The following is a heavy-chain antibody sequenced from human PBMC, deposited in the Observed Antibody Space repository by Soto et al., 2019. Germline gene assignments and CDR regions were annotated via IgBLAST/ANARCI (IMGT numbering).Heavy chain of an antibody. D-gene: IGHD5-18*01. CDR1: GFTFSSYG. CDR3: AKEGYSYGSVYYYYGMDV. CDR2: ISYDGSNK. V-gene: IGHV3-30*18. Sequence: PGGSLRLSCAASGFTFSSYGMHWVRQAPGKGLEWVAVISYDGSNKYYADSVKGRFTISRDNSKNTLYLQMNSLRAEDTAVYYCAKEGYSYGSVYYYYGMDVWGQGTTVTVSS. J-gene: IGHJ6*02.